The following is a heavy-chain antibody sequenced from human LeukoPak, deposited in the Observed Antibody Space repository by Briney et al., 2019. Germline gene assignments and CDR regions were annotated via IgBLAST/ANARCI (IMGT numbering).Heavy chain of an antibody. J-gene: IGHJ3*02. CDR2: IYYSGST. CDR3: AIATGGYSSSWDAFDI. D-gene: IGHD6-13*01. CDR1: GGSISSGGYY. Sequence: SETLSLTCTVSGGSISSGGYYWSWIRQPPGKGLEWIGYIYYSGSTNYNPSLKSRVTISVDTSKNQFSLKLSSVTAADTAVYYCAIATGGYSSSWDAFDIWGQGTMVTVSS. V-gene: IGHV4-61*08.